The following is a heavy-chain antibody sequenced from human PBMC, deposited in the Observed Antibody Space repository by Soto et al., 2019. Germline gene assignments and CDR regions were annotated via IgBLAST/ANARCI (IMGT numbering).Heavy chain of an antibody. CDR1: GYSFTNYA. Sequence: GASEKVSCKTSGYSFTNYAIHWVRQAPGQRLEWMGLIKAVNRNTKYSQSFQGRVTITITRDTSASTVYMEVSSLRSEDTAVYYCATSRGRYFANDGYNGPDYWGQGPLVAVSS. CDR3: ATSRGRYFANDGYNGPDY. V-gene: IGHV1-3*01. CDR2: IKAVNRNT. J-gene: IGHJ4*02. D-gene: IGHD5-18*01.